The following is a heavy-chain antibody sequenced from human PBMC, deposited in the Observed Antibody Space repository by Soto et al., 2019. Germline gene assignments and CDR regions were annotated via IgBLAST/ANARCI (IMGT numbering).Heavy chain of an antibody. CDR3: TTDSVPPPHYVLRYFDWLLPYYYCGMDV. D-gene: IGHD3-9*01. Sequence: GGSLRLSCAASGFTFSNAWMSWVRQAPGKGLEWVGRIKSKTDGGTTDYAAPVKGRFTNSRDDSKNTLYLQMNSLKTEDTAVYYCTTDSVPPPHYVLRYFDWLLPYYYCGMDVCGQGTTVTVSS. J-gene: IGHJ6*02. V-gene: IGHV3-15*01. CDR2: IKSKTDGGTT. CDR1: GFTFSNAW.